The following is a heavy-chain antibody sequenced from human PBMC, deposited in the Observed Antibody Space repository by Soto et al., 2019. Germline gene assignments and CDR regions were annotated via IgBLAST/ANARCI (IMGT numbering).Heavy chain of an antibody. CDR3: ANMGVATTAFDY. CDR1: GFTFSSYA. Sequence: GSLRLSCAASGFTFSSYAMSWVRQAPGKGLEWVSAISGSGGSTYYADSVKGRFTISRDNSKNTLYLQMNSLRAEDTAVYYCANMGVATTAFDYWGQGTLVTVSS. J-gene: IGHJ4*02. CDR2: ISGSGGST. D-gene: IGHD5-12*01. V-gene: IGHV3-23*01.